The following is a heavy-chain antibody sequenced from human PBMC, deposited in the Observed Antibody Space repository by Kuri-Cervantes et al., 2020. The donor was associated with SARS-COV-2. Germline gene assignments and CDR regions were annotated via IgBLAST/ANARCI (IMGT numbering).Heavy chain of an antibody. CDR3: ATGSYYVAYDY. D-gene: IGHD1-26*01. J-gene: IGHJ4*02. CDR1: GGSISTYH. Sequence: SETLTLTCTVSGGSISTYHWSWIRQPPGKGLEWIGYLYYSGSTNYNPSLKSRFTISLDTSKNQFSLKLSSVTAADTAVYYCATGSYYVAYDYWGQGTLVTVSS. V-gene: IGHV4-59*01. CDR2: LYYSGST.